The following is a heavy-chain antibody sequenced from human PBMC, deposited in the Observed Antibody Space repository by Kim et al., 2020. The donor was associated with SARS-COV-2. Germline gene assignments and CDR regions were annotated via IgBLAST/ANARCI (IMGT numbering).Heavy chain of an antibody. D-gene: IGHD6-13*01. CDR3: ATGPLYSSSWNNWFDP. V-gene: IGHV1-24*01. J-gene: IGHJ5*02. Sequence: ASVKVSCKVSGYTLTELSMHWVRQAPGKGLEWMGGFDPEDGETIYAQKFQGRVTMTEDTSTDTAYMELSSLRSEDTAVYYCATGPLYSSSWNNWFDPWGQGTLVTVSS. CDR2: FDPEDGET. CDR1: GYTLTELS.